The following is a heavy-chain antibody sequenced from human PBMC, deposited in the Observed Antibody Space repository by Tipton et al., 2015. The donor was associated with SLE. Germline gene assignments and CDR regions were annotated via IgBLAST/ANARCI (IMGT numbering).Heavy chain of an antibody. CDR1: GGSISSYY. CDR3: ARGGLGYSYYYYMDV. Sequence: TLSLTCTVSGGSISSYYWSWIRQPPGKGLEWIGYIHHSGSTNYNPSLKSRVTISVDTSKNQFSLKLSSVTAADTAVYYCARGGLGYSYYYYMDVWGKGTTVTVSS. D-gene: IGHD5-18*01. V-gene: IGHV4-59*01. CDR2: IHHSGST. J-gene: IGHJ6*03.